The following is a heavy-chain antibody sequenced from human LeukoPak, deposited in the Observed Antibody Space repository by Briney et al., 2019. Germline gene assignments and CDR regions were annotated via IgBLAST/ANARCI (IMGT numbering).Heavy chain of an antibody. V-gene: IGHV3-30*02. CDR3: AKDLVATFPNWFDP. D-gene: IGHD5-12*01. Sequence: GGSLRLSCAASGFTFSSYGMHWVRQAPGKGLEWVALIRYDGSNKYYADSVKGRFTISRDNSKNTLYLQMNSLRAEDTAVYYCAKDLVATFPNWFDPWGQGTLVTVSS. CDR2: IRYDGSNK. J-gene: IGHJ5*02. CDR1: GFTFSSYG.